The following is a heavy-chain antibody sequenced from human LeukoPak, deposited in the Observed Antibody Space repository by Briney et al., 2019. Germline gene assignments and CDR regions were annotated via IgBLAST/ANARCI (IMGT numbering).Heavy chain of an antibody. J-gene: IGHJ4*02. CDR2: IYPGDSDT. CDR1: GYSFNPYW. Sequence: GESLKISCKGSGYSFNPYWNGWLLQMSGTGLEWMGIIYPGDSDTRYSPSFQGQVTISADKSISTAYLQWSSLKASDSAMYYCARSASGWGFDDWGQGTLDTVSS. D-gene: IGHD6-19*01. V-gene: IGHV5-51*01. CDR3: ARSASGWGFDD.